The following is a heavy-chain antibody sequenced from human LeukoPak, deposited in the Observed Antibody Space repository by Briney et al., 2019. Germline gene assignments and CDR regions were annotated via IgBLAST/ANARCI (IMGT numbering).Heavy chain of an antibody. V-gene: IGHV3-30-3*01. Sequence: PGGSLRLSCAASGFTFNNYAMHWVRQAPGKGLEWVAFISYHGSNQYYADSVKGRFTISRDNSKNTLYLQMNSLRPEDTALYYCARGYSSADYWGQGTLVTVSS. CDR2: ISYHGSNQ. J-gene: IGHJ4*02. CDR3: ARGYSSADY. D-gene: IGHD5-18*01. CDR1: GFTFNNYA.